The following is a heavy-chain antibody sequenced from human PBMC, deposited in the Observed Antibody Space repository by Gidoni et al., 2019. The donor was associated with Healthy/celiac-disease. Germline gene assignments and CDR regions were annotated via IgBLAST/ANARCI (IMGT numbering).Heavy chain of an antibody. Sequence: QLQLQESGPGLVKPSETLSLTCTVSGGSISSSSYYWGWIRQPPGKGLEWIGSIYYSGSTYYNPSLKSRVTISVDTSKNQFSLKLSSVTAADTAVYYCASSRQTPMNDSSGYPGNDAFDIWGQGTMVTVSS. J-gene: IGHJ3*02. CDR3: ASSRQTPMNDSSGYPGNDAFDI. CDR1: GGSISSSSYY. D-gene: IGHD3-22*01. CDR2: IYYSGST. V-gene: IGHV4-39*01.